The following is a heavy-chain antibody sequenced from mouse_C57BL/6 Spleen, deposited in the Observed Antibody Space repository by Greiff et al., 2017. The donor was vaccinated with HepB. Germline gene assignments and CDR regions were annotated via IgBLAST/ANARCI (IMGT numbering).Heavy chain of an antibody. J-gene: IGHJ3*01. CDR3: TTDGNFVRFAY. Sequence: EIQLQQSGAELVRPGASVKLSCTASGFNIKDYYMHWVKQRPEQGLEWIGRIDPEDGDTEYAPKFQGKATMTADTSPNTAYLQLSSLTSEDTAVYYCTTDGNFVRFAYWGQGTLVTVSA. D-gene: IGHD2-1*01. CDR1: GFNIKDYY. V-gene: IGHV14-1*01. CDR2: IDPEDGDT.